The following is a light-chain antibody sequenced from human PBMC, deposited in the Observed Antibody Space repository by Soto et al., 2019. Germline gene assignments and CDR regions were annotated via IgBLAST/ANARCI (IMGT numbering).Light chain of an antibody. J-gene: IGKJ1*01. CDR2: GAS. Sequence: EIVMTQSPATLSVSPGERATLSCWASQSVSSSLAWYQQKPGQAPRLLIYGASTKATGIPARFSGSGSGTEFTLTISSLQSEDCAVYYCQQYNNWPRTFGQGTKVEIK. CDR1: QSVSSS. CDR3: QQYNNWPRT. V-gene: IGKV3-15*01.